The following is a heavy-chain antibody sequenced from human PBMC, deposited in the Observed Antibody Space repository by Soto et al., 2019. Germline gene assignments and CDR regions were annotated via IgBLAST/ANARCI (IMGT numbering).Heavy chain of an antibody. V-gene: IGHV4-31*03. J-gene: IGHJ3*01. CDR2: IYYSGSP. Sequence: SETLSLTSTVSGGSISGGGCYWIWIRQNPGKGLECNGYIYYSGSPYYNPSLKSRVTISLDTAKYKCSLKLNSVTAAGTAVYYCERSSGHDPLAFDFWGQGTMVTVSS. D-gene: IGHD3-22*01. CDR3: ERSSGHDPLAFDF. CDR1: GGSISGGGCY.